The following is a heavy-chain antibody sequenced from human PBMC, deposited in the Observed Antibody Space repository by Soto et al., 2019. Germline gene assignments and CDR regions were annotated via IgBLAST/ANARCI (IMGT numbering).Heavy chain of an antibody. CDR2: VSYDGSHK. Sequence: VQLVESGGGVVQPGRSLRLSCAASGFTFGTYGMHWVRQAPGKGLEWVAVVSYDGSHKYYADSVKGRFTISRDNSKTTLYLQMNSLRTDDTAVYYCAKDERTYFYYYGMDVWGQGTTVTVSS. J-gene: IGHJ6*02. CDR1: GFTFGTYG. CDR3: AKDERTYFYYYGMDV. D-gene: IGHD1-1*01. V-gene: IGHV3-30*18.